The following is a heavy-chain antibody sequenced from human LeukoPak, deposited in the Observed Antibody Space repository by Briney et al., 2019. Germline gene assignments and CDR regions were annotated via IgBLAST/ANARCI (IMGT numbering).Heavy chain of an antibody. CDR1: GGSISSSSYY. Sequence: PSETLSLTCTVSGGSISSSSYYWGWIRQPPGKGLEWIGSIYYSGSTYYNPSLKSRVTISVDTSKNQFSLKLSSVTAADTAVYYCARIKWELQTTAFDIWGQGTMVTVSS. CDR3: ARIKWELQTTAFDI. CDR2: IYYSGST. J-gene: IGHJ3*02. V-gene: IGHV4-39*07. D-gene: IGHD1-26*01.